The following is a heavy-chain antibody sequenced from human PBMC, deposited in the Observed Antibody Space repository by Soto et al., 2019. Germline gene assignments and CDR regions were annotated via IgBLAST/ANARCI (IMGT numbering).Heavy chain of an antibody. J-gene: IGHJ5*02. CDR2: IYRGGIT. D-gene: IGHD1-1*01. V-gene: IGHV4-38-2*01. CDR3: AIGNPDWFDP. Sequence: LSLTCAVSGYSISSGLSWGWIRQPPGKGLEWIGTIYRGGITYYNPSLKSRVTISIDTSKNHFSLRLSSVTATGTAVYFCAIGNPDWFDPWGQGTLVTVSS. CDR1: GYSISSGLS.